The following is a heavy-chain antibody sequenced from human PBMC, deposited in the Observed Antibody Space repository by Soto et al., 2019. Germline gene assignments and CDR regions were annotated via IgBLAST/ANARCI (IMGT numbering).Heavy chain of an antibody. Sequence: QVHLVQSGAEVKRPGASVKVSCKFSGYNFIDYGMTWVRQAPGQGLEWMGWITDSNGATNYAQKFQGRVTLTADTTTNTVSMELRSLRKDDTAVYYCARDSKWLIIKGNWFDSWGQGTLVTVSS. CDR1: GYNFIDYG. CDR2: ITDSNGAT. D-gene: IGHD5-12*01. J-gene: IGHJ5*01. CDR3: ARDSKWLIIKGNWFDS. V-gene: IGHV1-18*04.